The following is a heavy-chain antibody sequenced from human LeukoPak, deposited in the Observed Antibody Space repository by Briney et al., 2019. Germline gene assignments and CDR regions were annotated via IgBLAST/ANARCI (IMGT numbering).Heavy chain of an antibody. V-gene: IGHV4-59*08. D-gene: IGHD3-16*01. CDR2: IYYSGST. CDR1: GGSISSYY. J-gene: IGHJ3*02. Sequence: SETLSLTCTVSGGSISSYYWSWIRQPPGKGLEWIGYIYYSGSTNYNPSLKSRVTLSVDTSKNQFSLKLSSVTAADTAVYYCARLGPEDAFDIWGQGTMVTVSS. CDR3: ARLGPEDAFDI.